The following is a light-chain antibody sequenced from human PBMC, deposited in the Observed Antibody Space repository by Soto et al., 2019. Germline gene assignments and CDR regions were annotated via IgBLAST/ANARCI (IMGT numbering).Light chain of an antibody. CDR1: QSVSSY. J-gene: IGKJ1*01. Sequence: EIVLTQSPATLSLSPGERATLSCRASQSVSSYLAWYQQKPGQAPRLLIYDASNRATGIPAMFSGSGSGTDFTLTISRLEPEDFAVYYCQQRSNWTFGQGTKVEIK. V-gene: IGKV3-11*01. CDR3: QQRSNWT. CDR2: DAS.